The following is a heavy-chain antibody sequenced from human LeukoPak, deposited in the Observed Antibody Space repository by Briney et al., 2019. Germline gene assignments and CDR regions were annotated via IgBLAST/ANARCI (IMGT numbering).Heavy chain of an antibody. V-gene: IGHV4-4*07. Sequence: SETLSLTCTVSGGSISSYYWSWIRQPAGKGLEWIGRIYTSGSTNYNPSLKSRVTISVDTSKNQFSLKLSSVTAADTAVYYCARRLGRKFGERFYYYHYMDVWGKGTTVTISS. CDR3: ARRLGRKFGERFYYYHYMDV. CDR2: IYTSGST. D-gene: IGHD3-10*01. CDR1: GGSISSYY. J-gene: IGHJ6*03.